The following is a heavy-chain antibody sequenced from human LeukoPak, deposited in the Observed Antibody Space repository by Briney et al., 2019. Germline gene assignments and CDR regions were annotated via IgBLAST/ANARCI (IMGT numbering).Heavy chain of an antibody. CDR2: IIPILGIA. V-gene: IGHV1-69*04. CDR3: ARTRGSGYYFDY. D-gene: IGHD3-22*01. Sequence: ASVKVSCKASGGTFSSYAISWVRQAPGQGLEWMGRIIPILGIANYAQKFQGRVTITADKSTSTAYMELSSLRSEDTAVYYCARTRGSGYYFDYWGQGTLVTVSS. J-gene: IGHJ4*02. CDR1: GGTFSSYA.